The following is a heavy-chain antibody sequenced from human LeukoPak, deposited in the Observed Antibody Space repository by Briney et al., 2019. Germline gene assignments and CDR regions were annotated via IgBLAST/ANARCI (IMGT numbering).Heavy chain of an antibody. J-gene: IGHJ5*01. D-gene: IGHD3-10*01. Sequence: PGGSLRLSCAAPGFKFGSYAMSWVRQAPGKGLEWVSAISGSGTRTSYADSMKGRFTISRDNSKNTLDLHMNSLRVDDTALYYCAKDPIRGVMPISFDSWGQGTLVTVSS. CDR3: AKDPIRGVMPISFDS. CDR2: ISGSGTRT. V-gene: IGHV3-23*01. CDR1: GFKFGSYA.